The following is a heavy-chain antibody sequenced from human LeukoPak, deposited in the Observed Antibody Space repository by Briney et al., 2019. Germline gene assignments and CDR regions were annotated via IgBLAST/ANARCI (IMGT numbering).Heavy chain of an antibody. V-gene: IGHV1-69*05. J-gene: IGHJ5*02. Sequence: ASVKVSCKASGGTFSSYAISWVRQAPGQGLEWMGGIIPILGTANYAQKFQGRVTITTDESTSTAYMELSSLRSEDTAVYYCAGQPLTIYCSSTSCYNWFDPWGQGTLVTVSS. D-gene: IGHD2-2*01. CDR2: IIPILGTA. CDR3: AGQPLTIYCSSTSCYNWFDP. CDR1: GGTFSSYA.